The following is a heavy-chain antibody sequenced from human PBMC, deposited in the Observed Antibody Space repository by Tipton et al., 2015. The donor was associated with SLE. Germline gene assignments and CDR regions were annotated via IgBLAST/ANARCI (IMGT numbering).Heavy chain of an antibody. J-gene: IGHJ3*02. Sequence: TLSLTCTVSGGSISSYYWSWIRQPPGKGLEWIGYIYYSGSTNYNPSLKSRVTISVDTSKNHFSLKESSVIAADTAVYYCARAEGSWDAFDIWGQGTMVTVSS. CDR1: GGSISSYY. CDR3: ARAEGSWDAFDI. V-gene: IGHV4-59*01. CDR2: IYYSGST. D-gene: IGHD2-15*01.